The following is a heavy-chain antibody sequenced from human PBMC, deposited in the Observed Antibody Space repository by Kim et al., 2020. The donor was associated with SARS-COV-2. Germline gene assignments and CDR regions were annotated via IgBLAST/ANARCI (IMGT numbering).Heavy chain of an antibody. D-gene: IGHD3-22*01. Sequence: SETLSLTCAVYGGSFSGYYWSWIRQPPGKGLEWIGEINHSGSTNYNPSLKSRVTISVDTSKNQFSLKLSYVTAADTAVYYCATGKGRGAYYYDSSGYPYYFDYWGQGTLVTVSS. CDR2: INHSGST. J-gene: IGHJ4*02. V-gene: IGHV4-34*01. CDR3: ATGKGRGAYYYDSSGYPYYFDY. CDR1: GGSFSGYY.